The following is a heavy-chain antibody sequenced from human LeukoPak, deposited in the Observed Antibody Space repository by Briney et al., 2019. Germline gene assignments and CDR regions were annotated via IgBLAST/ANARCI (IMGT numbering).Heavy chain of an antibody. Sequence: GVSLRLSCAASGFTFSSYGMHWVRQAPGKGLEWITAIQYVRSKRYYADSVKGRFTISRDQSKNTLELQMSSLRAEDTAMYYCARDSCSSLSCFDLWGQGTLVTVSS. J-gene: IGHJ4*02. D-gene: IGHD2-2*01. CDR1: GFTFSSYG. V-gene: IGHV3-33*05. CDR2: IQYVRSKR. CDR3: ARDSCSSLSCFDL.